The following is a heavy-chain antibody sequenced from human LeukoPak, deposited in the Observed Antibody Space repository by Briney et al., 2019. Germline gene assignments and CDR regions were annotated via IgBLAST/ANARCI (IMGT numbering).Heavy chain of an antibody. CDR1: GGSMSSYY. Sequence: SETLSLTCTVSGGSMSSYYWNWIRQPPGKGLEWIGDIYYTGTTNYNPSPKSRVTISTDTSKNQFSLRLTSVTAADTAVYYCARAEKAVTGTLDSWGQGTLITVSS. V-gene: IGHV4-59*01. CDR3: ARAEKAVTGTLDS. CDR2: IYYTGTT. D-gene: IGHD6-19*01. J-gene: IGHJ4*02.